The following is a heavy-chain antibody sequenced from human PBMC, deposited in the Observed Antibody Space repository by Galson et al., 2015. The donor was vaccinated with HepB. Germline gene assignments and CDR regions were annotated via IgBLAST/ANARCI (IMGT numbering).Heavy chain of an antibody. CDR2: ISAYNGNT. J-gene: IGHJ4*02. D-gene: IGHD3-10*01. CDR1: GYTFTSYG. V-gene: IGHV1-18*01. CDR3: ARDLKPWSGSGSYPSAAGVGY. Sequence: SVKVSCKASGYTFTSYGISWVRQAPGQGLEWMGWISAYNGNTNYAQKLQGRVTMTTDTSTSTAYMELRSLRSDDTAVYYCARDLKPWSGSGSYPSAAGVGYWGQGTLVTVSS.